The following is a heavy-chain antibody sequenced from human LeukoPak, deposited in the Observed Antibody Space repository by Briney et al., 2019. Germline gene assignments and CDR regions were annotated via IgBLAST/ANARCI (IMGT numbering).Heavy chain of an antibody. CDR1: SGSFSGYY. V-gene: IGHV4-34*01. CDR2: IKDGGIT. D-gene: IGHD3-10*01. CDR3: VRGFSGVVGDH. Sequence: SETLSLTCTVYSGSFSGYYWSLIRLPPGKGLEWIGEIKDGGITNYNPPLRSRVTISKDTSNNQLSLKLHSATAADTAVYYCVRGFSGVVGDHWGQGSLVTVSS. J-gene: IGHJ4*02.